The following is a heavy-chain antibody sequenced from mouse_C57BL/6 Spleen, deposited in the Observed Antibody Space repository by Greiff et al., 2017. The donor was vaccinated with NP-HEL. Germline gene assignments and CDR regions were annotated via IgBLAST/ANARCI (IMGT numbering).Heavy chain of an antibody. D-gene: IGHD2-4*01. Sequence: EVQVVESGGGLVKPGGSLKLSCAASGFTFSDYGMHWVRQAPEKGLEWVAYISSGSSTIYYADTVKGRFTISRDNATNPLFLQMTSLRLEDTAMYYCARGIYYDPYYYAMDYWGQGTSVTVSS. CDR3: ARGIYYDPYYYAMDY. V-gene: IGHV5-17*01. CDR1: GFTFSDYG. J-gene: IGHJ4*01. CDR2: ISSGSSTI.